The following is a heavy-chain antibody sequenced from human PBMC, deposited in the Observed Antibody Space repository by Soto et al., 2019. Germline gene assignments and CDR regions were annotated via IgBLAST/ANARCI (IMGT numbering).Heavy chain of an antibody. CDR2: IIPIFGTA. J-gene: IGHJ6*02. V-gene: IGHV1-69*13. CDR1: GGTFSSYA. CDR3: ARADVAAAGYGMDV. Sequence: SVKLSCKASGGTFSSYAISWVRQAPGQGLEWMGGIIPIFGTANYAQKFQGRVTITADGSTSTAYMELSSLRSEDTAVYYCARADVAAAGYGMDVWGQGNTVTVSS. D-gene: IGHD6-13*01.